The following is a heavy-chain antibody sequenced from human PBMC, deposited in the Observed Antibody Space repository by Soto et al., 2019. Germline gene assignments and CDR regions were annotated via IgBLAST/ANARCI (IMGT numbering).Heavy chain of an antibody. J-gene: IGHJ4*02. D-gene: IGHD3-16*01. CDR2: ISGSGGST. CDR1: GFTFSSYA. Sequence: GGSLRLSCAASGFTFSSYAMSWVRQAPGKGLEWVSAISGSGGSTYYADSVEGRFTISRDNSKNTLYLQMNSLRAEDTAVYYCARKRIMITFGGVSADDYWGQGTLVTVSS. V-gene: IGHV3-23*01. CDR3: ARKRIMITFGGVSADDY.